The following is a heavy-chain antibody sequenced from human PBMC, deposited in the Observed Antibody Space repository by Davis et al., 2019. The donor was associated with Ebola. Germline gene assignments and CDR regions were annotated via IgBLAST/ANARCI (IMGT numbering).Heavy chain of an antibody. CDR3: AREKRSYLGDWFDT. V-gene: IGHV4-4*01. J-gene: IGHJ5*02. Sequence: MPGGSLRPSCDVSGGSINSNDWWSWVRQSPGKGLEWIGEISHSGSTNYSPSLKSRVTISIDKSKKQFSLKVNSVTAADTAVYFCAREKRSYLGDWFDTWGQGTLVTVSS. D-gene: IGHD3-10*01. CDR2: ISHSGST. CDR1: GGSINSNDW.